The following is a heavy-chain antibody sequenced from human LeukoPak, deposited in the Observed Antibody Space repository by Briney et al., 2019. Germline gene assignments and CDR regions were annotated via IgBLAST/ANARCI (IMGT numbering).Heavy chain of an antibody. J-gene: IGHJ4*02. V-gene: IGHV3-21*04. D-gene: IGHD1-26*01. Sequence: GGSLRLSCAASGFTFSSYSMNWVRQAPGKGLEWVSSISSSSYIYYADSVKGRFIISRDNAKNSLYLQMNSLRAEDTAVYYCANALGAHYFDSWGQGTLVTVSS. CDR3: ANALGAHYFDS. CDR2: ISSSSYI. CDR1: GFTFSSYS.